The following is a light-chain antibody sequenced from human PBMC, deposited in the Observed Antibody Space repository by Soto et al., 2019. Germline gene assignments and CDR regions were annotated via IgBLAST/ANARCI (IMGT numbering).Light chain of an antibody. J-gene: IGKJ1*01. V-gene: IGKV1-5*01. CDR1: QSISRK. CDR3: QQYNSYSWT. CDR2: DVS. Sequence: DIQMTHSPSTLSASVGDRVVITCRASQSISRKLAWYQQKPGKAPRLLMYDVSTLESGVPSRFRGSGSGTEFTLTINSLQPVDYATYYCQQYNSYSWTFGHGTKVDIK.